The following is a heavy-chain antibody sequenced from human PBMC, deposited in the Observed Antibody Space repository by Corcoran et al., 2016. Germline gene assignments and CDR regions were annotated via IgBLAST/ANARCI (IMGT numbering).Heavy chain of an antibody. Sequence: QVQLVQSGAEVKKPGASVKVSCKASGYTFTSYYMHWVRQAPGQGLEWMGIINPSGGSTSYAQKFQGRVTMTRDTSTSTVYLELSSLRSEDTAVYYCARGTVGYSSGWSGNDYYGMDVWGQGTTVTVSS. CDR1: GYTFTSYY. CDR2: INPSGGST. J-gene: IGHJ6*02. D-gene: IGHD6-19*01. V-gene: IGHV1-46*01. CDR3: ARGTVGYSSGWSGNDYYGMDV.